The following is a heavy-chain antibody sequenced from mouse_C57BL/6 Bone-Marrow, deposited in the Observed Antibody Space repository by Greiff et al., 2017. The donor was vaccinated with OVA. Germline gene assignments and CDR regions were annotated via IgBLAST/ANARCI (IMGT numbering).Heavy chain of an antibody. V-gene: IGHV7-1*01. Sequence: EVKLMESGGGLVQSGRSLRLSCATSGFTFSDFYMEWVRQAPGKGLEWIAASRNKANDYTTEYSASVKGRFIVSRDTSQSILYLQMNALRAEDTAIYYCARDADSPYYAMDYWGQGTSVTVSS. D-gene: IGHD3-2*01. CDR1: GFTFSDFY. J-gene: IGHJ4*01. CDR2: SRNKANDYTT. CDR3: ARDADSPYYAMDY.